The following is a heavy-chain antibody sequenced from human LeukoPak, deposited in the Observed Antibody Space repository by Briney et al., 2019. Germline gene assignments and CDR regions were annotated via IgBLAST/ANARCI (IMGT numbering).Heavy chain of an antibody. CDR2: IDPSDSYN. Sequence: GESLRISCKGSGYNFTNYWISWVRQMPGKGLEWMGTIDPSDSYNNYSQSFQGHVAISADKSISTAYLQWSSLKASDTAMYYCARAYSRSRFDYWGQGTLVTVSS. V-gene: IGHV5-10-1*01. CDR3: ARAYSRSRFDY. CDR1: GYNFTNYW. J-gene: IGHJ4*02. D-gene: IGHD6-6*01.